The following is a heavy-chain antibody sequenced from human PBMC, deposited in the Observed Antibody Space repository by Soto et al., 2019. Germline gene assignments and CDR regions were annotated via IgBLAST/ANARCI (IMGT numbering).Heavy chain of an antibody. Sequence: SETLSLTCTVSGGSISGGGYYWSWIRQHPGKGLERIGFITDSGSTYYNPSLKSRVTISVDTSRNQFSLNLNSVTAADTAVYYCAKDPLYGWFDPWGQGTLVTVSS. J-gene: IGHJ5*02. CDR1: GGSISGGGYY. V-gene: IGHV4-31*03. CDR3: AKDPLYGWFDP. D-gene: IGHD2-2*02. CDR2: ITDSGST.